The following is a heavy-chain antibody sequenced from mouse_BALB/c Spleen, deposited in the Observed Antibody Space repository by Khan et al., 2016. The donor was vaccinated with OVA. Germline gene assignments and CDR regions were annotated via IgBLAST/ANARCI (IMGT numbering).Heavy chain of an antibody. Sequence: EVKLLESGPGLVKPSQSLSLTCTVTGYSITSDYAWNWIRQFPGNKLEWMGYINYSGGTSYLPSLKSRISITRDTSKNQFFLQLNSVTTEDSATYYCAGWFAYWGQGTLVTVS. CDR3: AGWFAY. V-gene: IGHV3-2*02. J-gene: IGHJ3*01. CDR1: GYSITSDYA. CDR2: INYSGGT.